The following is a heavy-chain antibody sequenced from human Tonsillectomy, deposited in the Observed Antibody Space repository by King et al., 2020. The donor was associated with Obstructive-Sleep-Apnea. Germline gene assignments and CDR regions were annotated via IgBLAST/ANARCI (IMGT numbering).Heavy chain of an antibody. CDR2: IYYSGST. V-gene: IGHV4-39*07. D-gene: IGHD3-10*01. CDR3: ARDQFGWDAFDI. CDR1: GCSISSSSYY. Sequence: QLQESGPGLVKPSETLSLTCTVSGCSISSSSYYWNCIRQPPGKGLEWIGSIYYSGSTYYNPSLKSRVTISVDTSKIQFSLKLSSVTAADTAVYYCARDQFGWDAFDIWGQGTMVTVSS. J-gene: IGHJ3*02.